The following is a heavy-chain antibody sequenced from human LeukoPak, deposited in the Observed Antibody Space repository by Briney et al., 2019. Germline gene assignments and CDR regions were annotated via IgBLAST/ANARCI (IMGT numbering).Heavy chain of an antibody. V-gene: IGHV1-2*02. Sequence: ASVKVSCKASGYTFTGYYMHWVRQAPGQGLEWMGWINPNSGGTNYAQKFQGRVTMTRDTSISTAYMELSRLRSDDTAVYYCARVKDSSGWYRAFDIWGQGTMVTVS. J-gene: IGHJ3*02. CDR1: GYTFTGYY. CDR2: INPNSGGT. CDR3: ARVKDSSGWYRAFDI. D-gene: IGHD6-19*01.